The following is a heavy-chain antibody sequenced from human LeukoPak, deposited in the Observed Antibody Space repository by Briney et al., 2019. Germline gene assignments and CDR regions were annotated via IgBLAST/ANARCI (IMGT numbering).Heavy chain of an antibody. CDR1: GFIFRDYT. J-gene: IGHJ4*02. CDR3: AKDSPSRTATTEVPVDY. V-gene: IGHV3-21*01. Sequence: SGGSLRLSCAASGFIFRDYTMNWVRQAPGKGLEWVASISSSSSYIYFANSVRGAFIISRDNAKNSLYLQMNSLRAEDTAVYYCAKDSPSRTATTEVPVDYWGQGTLVTVSS. CDR2: ISSSSSYI. D-gene: IGHD1/OR15-1a*01.